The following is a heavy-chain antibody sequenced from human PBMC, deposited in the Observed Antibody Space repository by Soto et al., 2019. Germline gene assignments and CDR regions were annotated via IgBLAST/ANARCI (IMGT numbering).Heavy chain of an antibody. D-gene: IGHD3-10*01. CDR3: ARGVLGSSGAFDI. CDR1: GFTFSSYS. Sequence: GSLRLSCAASGFTFSSYSMNWVRQAPGKGLEWVSSISSSSSYIYYADSVKGRFTISRDNAKNSLYLQMNSLRAEDTAVYYCARGVLGSSGAFDIWGQGTMVTVSS. J-gene: IGHJ3*02. CDR2: ISSSSSYI. V-gene: IGHV3-21*01.